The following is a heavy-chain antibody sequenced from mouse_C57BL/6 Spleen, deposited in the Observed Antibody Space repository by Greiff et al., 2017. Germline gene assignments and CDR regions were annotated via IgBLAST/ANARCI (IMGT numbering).Heavy chain of an antibody. V-gene: IGHV3-6*01. CDR3: ARGYYYGSSWYFDV. CDR2: ISYDGSN. J-gene: IGHJ1*03. D-gene: IGHD1-1*01. Sequence: EVKLVESGPGLVKPSQSLSLTCSVTGYSITSGYYWNWIRQFPGNKLEWMGYISYDGSNNYNPSLKNRISITRDTSKNQFFLKLNSVTTEDTATYYCARGYYYGSSWYFDVWGTGTTVTVSS. CDR1: GYSITSGYY.